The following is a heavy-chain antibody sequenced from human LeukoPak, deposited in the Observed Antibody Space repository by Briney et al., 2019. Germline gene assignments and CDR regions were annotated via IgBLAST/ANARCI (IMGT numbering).Heavy chain of an antibody. CDR3: ARGGAQWLVEEAFDF. J-gene: IGHJ3*01. V-gene: IGHV4-4*07. CDR2: INPRENI. Sequence: SETLSLTCTVTAGPISTYYWSCIRQAAGKGLKWIGHINPRENIKYNPSLKSGVRLSMDTSKNQFSLKVNSVTAADTAVYCCARGGAQWLVEEAFDFWGRGTMVTVSS. D-gene: IGHD6-19*01. CDR1: AGPISTYY.